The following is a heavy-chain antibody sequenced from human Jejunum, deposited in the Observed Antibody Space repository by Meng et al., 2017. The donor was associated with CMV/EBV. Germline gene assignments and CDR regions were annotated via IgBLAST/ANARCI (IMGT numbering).Heavy chain of an antibody. D-gene: IGHD6-19*01. CDR1: DSVSSNSAA. V-gene: IGHV6-1*01. Sequence: DSVSSNSAAGNWIRQSPSRGLEWLGRTYYRSKWYNDYAVSVKSRITINSDTSKNQFSLQLNSVTPDDTAVYYCARAGSGGRSFDYWGPGTLVTVSS. J-gene: IGHJ4*02. CDR3: ARAGSGGRSFDY. CDR2: TYYRSKWYN.